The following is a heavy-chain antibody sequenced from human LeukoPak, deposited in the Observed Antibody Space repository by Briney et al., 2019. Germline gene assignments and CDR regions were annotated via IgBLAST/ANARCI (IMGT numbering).Heavy chain of an antibody. CDR3: AKDRTHYDSSGLYYFDY. J-gene: IGHJ4*02. CDR1: GFTFSSYA. Sequence: HPGGSLRLSCAASGFTFSSYAMSWVRQAPGKGLEWVSGISGSGGSTYYADSVKGRFTNSRDNSKNTLYLQMNSLRAEDTAVYYCAKDRTHYDSSGLYYFDYWRQGTLVTVPS. D-gene: IGHD3-22*01. CDR2: ISGSGGST. V-gene: IGHV3-23*01.